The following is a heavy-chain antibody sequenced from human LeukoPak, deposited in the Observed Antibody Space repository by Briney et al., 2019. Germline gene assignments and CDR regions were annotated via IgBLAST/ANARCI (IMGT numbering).Heavy chain of an antibody. Sequence: SVKVSCKASGGTFSSYAISWVRQAPGQGLEWMGGIIPIFGTANYAQKFQGRVTITADESTSTAYMELSSLRSEDTAVYYCARAPGYYYDSSGYFWHLQHWGQGTLVTVSS. V-gene: IGHV1-69*01. CDR2: IIPIFGTA. CDR1: GGTFSSYA. D-gene: IGHD3-22*01. CDR3: ARAPGYYYDSSGYFWHLQH. J-gene: IGHJ1*01.